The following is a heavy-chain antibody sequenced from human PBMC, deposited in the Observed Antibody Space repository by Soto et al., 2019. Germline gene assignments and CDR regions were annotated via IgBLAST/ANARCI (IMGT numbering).Heavy chain of an antibody. V-gene: IGHV3-53*01. CDR3: ARRGYEYESSGYYPLFDY. CDR2: IYGGDDT. D-gene: IGHD3-22*01. CDR1: GLTVRSNY. Sequence: GSLRLSCAASGLTVRSNYMGWVLQAPGTGLEWVSLIYGGDDTYYADSVKGRFTISRDNSKNTLYLQMNSLRVEDTAVYYCARRGYEYESSGYYPLFDYWGQGILVTVS. J-gene: IGHJ4*02.